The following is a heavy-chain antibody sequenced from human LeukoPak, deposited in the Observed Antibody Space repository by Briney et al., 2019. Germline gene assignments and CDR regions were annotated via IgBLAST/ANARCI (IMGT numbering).Heavy chain of an antibody. J-gene: IGHJ4*02. D-gene: IGHD3-22*01. Sequence: SETLSLTCTVSRGSISSYYWSWLRQPPGQGLEWIGYIYYSGSTDYNPSLKSRVNISVDTSKNQFSLKLSSVTAADTAVYYCARVRVSSGSHPWYFDYWGQGTLVTVSS. CDR3: ARVRVSSGSHPWYFDY. CDR2: IYYSGST. V-gene: IGHV4-59*01. CDR1: RGSISSYY.